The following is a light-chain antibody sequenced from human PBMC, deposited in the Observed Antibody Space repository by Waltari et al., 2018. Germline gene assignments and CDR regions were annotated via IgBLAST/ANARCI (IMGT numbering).Light chain of an antibody. CDR2: DVS. CDR1: SSDVGAYNF. J-gene: IGLJ1*01. CDR3: SSYTSSSTFV. Sequence: QSALTQPASVSGSPGQSITISCTGTSSDVGAYNFVSWYQQHPGKAPKLMIYDVSQRPSWVSHRFSGSKSGNTASLTVSGLQAEDEADYYCSSYTSSSTFVFGTGTKVTIL. V-gene: IGLV2-14*03.